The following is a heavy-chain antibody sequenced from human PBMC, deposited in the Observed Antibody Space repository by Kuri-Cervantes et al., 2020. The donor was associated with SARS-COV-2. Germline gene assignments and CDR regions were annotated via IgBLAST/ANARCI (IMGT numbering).Heavy chain of an antibody. V-gene: IGHV5-51*01. CDR2: IYPGDSDT. Sequence: GESLKISCKGSGYSFTSHWIGWVRQMPGKGLEWMGIIYPGDSDTRYSPSFQGQVTISADKSISTAYLQWSSLKASDTAMYYCAMSLYLHGSGYYYDAFDIWGQGTMVTVSS. J-gene: IGHJ3*02. CDR3: AMSLYLHGSGYYYDAFDI. D-gene: IGHD3-22*01. CDR1: GYSFTSHW.